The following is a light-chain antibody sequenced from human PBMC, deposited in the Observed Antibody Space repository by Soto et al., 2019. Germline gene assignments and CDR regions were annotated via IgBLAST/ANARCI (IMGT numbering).Light chain of an antibody. CDR1: QGISSY. CDR3: QQLNSYPYT. Sequence: DIQLTQSPSFLSASVGDRVTITCRASQGISSYLAWYQQKPGKAHKLLIYAASILQSGVPSRFSGSGSGTEFTLTISSLQPEDFATYYCQQLNSYPYTFGQGTTLEIK. V-gene: IGKV1-9*01. J-gene: IGKJ2*01. CDR2: AAS.